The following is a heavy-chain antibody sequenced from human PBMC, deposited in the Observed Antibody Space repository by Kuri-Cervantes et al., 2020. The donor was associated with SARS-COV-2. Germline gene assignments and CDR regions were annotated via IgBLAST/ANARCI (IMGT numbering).Heavy chain of an antibody. CDR3: AKGGYNWNYDAFNI. D-gene: IGHD1-7*01. Sequence: SLKISCTASGFTFGDYAMHWVRQAPGKGLEWVSGISWNSGSIGYADSVKGRFTISRDNAKNSLYLQMNSLRAEDMALYYCAKGGYNWNYDAFNIWGQGKMVTVSS. CDR1: GFTFGDYA. CDR2: ISWNSGSI. V-gene: IGHV3-9*03. J-gene: IGHJ3*02.